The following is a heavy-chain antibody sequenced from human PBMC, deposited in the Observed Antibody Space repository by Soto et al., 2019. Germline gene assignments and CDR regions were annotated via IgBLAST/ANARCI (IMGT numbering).Heavy chain of an antibody. CDR2: ISGSGGTT. J-gene: IGHJ4*02. V-gene: IGHV3-23*01. CDR3: AKDPRMATVTTDYFDY. CDR1: GFTFSSYA. D-gene: IGHD4-17*01. Sequence: EVQLLESGGALVQSGGSLRLSCAVSGFTFSSYAMSWVRQAPGKGLEWVSAISGSGGTTYYADSVKGRFTIFRDNSKNTLYLQMNSLRAEDTAVYYCAKDPRMATVTTDYFDYWGQGTLVTVSS.